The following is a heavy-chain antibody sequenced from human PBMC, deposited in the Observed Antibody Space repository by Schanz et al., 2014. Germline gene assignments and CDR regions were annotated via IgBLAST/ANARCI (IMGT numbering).Heavy chain of an antibody. D-gene: IGHD2-21*01. CDR2: MNPNSGNP. Sequence: QVLQVQSGSELKKPGTSVKVSCKASGYTFNNYTYVMIWVRQAPGQGLEWLGWMNPNSGNPGFAQKFRGRVTMTRNTSMSTAYMELSSLRSEDTAVYYCARDRLECGAECYSVEVFEIWGQGTLVTVSS. J-gene: IGHJ4*02. CDR3: ARDRLECGAECYSVEVFEI. CDR1: GYTFNNYTYV. V-gene: IGHV1-8*01.